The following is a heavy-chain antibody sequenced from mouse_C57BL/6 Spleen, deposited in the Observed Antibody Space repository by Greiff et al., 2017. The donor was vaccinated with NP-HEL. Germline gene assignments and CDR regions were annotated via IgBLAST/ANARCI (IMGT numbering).Heavy chain of an antibody. CDR3: ARWDYYGSSYDAMDY. V-gene: IGHV1-53*01. J-gene: IGHJ4*01. CDR2: INPSNGGT. Sequence: QVQLKQSGTELVKPGASVKLSCKASGYTFTSYWMHWVKQRPGQGLEWIGNINPSNGGTNYNEKFKSKATLTVDKSSSTAYMQLSSLTSEDSAVYYCARWDYYGSSYDAMDYWGQGTSVTVSS. CDR1: GYTFTSYW. D-gene: IGHD1-1*01.